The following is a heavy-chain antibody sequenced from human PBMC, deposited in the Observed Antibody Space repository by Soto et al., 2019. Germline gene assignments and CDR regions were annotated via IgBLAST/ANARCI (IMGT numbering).Heavy chain of an antibody. Sequence: PSETLSLTCAVSGGSISSADYYWGWIRQPPGKGLEWIGYIYYSGSAHYNPSLKSRVSISVDTSKNQFSLKLSSVTAADTAVYYCARGLDFADVFDYWGQGTPVTVSS. CDR2: IYYSGSA. CDR1: GGSISSADYY. V-gene: IGHV4-30-4*01. J-gene: IGHJ4*02. CDR3: ARGLDFADVFDY. D-gene: IGHD3-9*01.